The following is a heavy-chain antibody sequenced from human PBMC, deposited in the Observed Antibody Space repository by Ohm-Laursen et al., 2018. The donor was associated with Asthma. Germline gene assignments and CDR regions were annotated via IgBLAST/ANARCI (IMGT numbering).Heavy chain of an antibody. V-gene: IGHV4-31*03. CDR2: IYYSGLT. J-gene: IGHJ4*02. D-gene: IGHD3-22*01. CDR3: ARGAFYYESTGYYFFDH. CDR1: GDSINSGNNY. Sequence: TLSLTCTVSGDSINSGNNYWSWIRQHPGKGLEWIGYIYYSGLTYSNPSLRSRVIISVDTSKNQFSLNLTSVTAADTAVYYCARGAFYYESTGYYFFDHWGQGALVTVSS.